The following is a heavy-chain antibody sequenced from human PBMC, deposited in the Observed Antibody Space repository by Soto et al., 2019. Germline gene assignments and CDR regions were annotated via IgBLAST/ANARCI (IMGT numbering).Heavy chain of an antibody. Sequence: SETLSLTCTVSGGSISSGDYYWSWIRQPPGKGLEWIGYIYYSGSTYYNPSLKSRVTISVDTSKNQFSLKLSSVTAADTAVYYCARDNRPYCGGDCYPESYYYYGMDVWGQGTTVTVS. CDR3: ARDNRPYCGGDCYPESYYYYGMDV. V-gene: IGHV4-30-4*01. J-gene: IGHJ6*02. CDR1: GGSISSGDYY. CDR2: IYYSGST. D-gene: IGHD2-21*02.